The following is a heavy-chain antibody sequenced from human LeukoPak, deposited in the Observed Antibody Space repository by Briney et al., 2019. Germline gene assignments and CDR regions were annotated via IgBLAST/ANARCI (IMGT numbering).Heavy chain of an antibody. J-gene: IGHJ6*02. CDR1: GFTFTDY. D-gene: IGHD6-25*01. Sequence: GGSLRLSCATASGFTFTDYISWIRQAPGKGLEWASYFRNTDFPIYYADSVKGRFTMSRDNAKDSVYLQMNSLRAEDTAVYFCASWDGPSAALGVWGQGTTVTVSS. V-gene: IGHV3-11*01. CDR2: FRNTDFPI. CDR3: ASWDGPSAALGV.